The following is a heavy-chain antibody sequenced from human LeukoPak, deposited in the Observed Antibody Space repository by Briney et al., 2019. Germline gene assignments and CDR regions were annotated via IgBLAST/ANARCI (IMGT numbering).Heavy chain of an antibody. V-gene: IGHV3-9*01. CDR1: GFTFDDYA. CDR3: AKDLTAMVKIDAFDI. J-gene: IGHJ3*02. D-gene: IGHD5-18*01. Sequence: QPGRSLRLSCAASGFTFDDYAMHWVRQAPGKGPEWVSGISWNSGSIGYADSVKGRFTISRDNSKNTLYLQMNSLRAEDTAVYYCAKDLTAMVKIDAFDIWGQGTMVTVSS. CDR2: ISWNSGSI.